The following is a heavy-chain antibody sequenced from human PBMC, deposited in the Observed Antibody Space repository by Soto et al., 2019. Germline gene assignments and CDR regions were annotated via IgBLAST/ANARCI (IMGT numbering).Heavy chain of an antibody. CDR1: GGSISSSSYY. J-gene: IGHJ5*02. Sequence: QLQLQESGPGLVKPSETLSLTCTVSGGSISSSSYYWGWIRQPPGKGLEWIGSIYYSGSTYYNPSLKSRVTISVDTSKDQFSLKLSSVTAADTAVYYCARRRITMVRGDPVHWFDPWGQGTLVTVSS. V-gene: IGHV4-39*01. CDR3: ARRRITMVRGDPVHWFDP. D-gene: IGHD3-10*01. CDR2: IYYSGST.